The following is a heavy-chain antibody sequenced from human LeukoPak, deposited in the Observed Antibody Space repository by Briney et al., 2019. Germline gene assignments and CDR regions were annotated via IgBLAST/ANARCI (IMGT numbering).Heavy chain of an antibody. CDR3: ARGGPSGSSWPYYYSYGMDV. J-gene: IGHJ6*02. CDR2: IYTSGST. Sequence: SETLSLTCTVSGGSISRYYWSWIRQPAGKGLEWIGRIYTSGSTNYNPSLKSRVTMSVDTPKNQFSLKLSSVTAADTAVYYCARGGPSGSSWPYYYSYGMDVWGQGTTVTVSS. CDR1: GGSISRYY. V-gene: IGHV4-4*07. D-gene: IGHD6-13*01.